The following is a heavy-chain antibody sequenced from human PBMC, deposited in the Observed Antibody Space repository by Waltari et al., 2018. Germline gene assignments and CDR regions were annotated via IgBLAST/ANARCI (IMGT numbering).Heavy chain of an antibody. CDR2: IYHSGST. V-gene: IGHV4-38-2*01. CDR3: ARRYYGSGSYFAFDI. CDR1: GYSISSGYY. J-gene: IGHJ3*02. Sequence: QVQLQESGPGLVKPSETLSLTCAVSGYSISSGYYWGWIRQPPGKGLEWIGSIYHSGSTYYNPSLKSRVTISVDTSKNQFSLKLSSVTAADTAMYYCARRYYGSGSYFAFDIWGQGTMVTVSS. D-gene: IGHD3-10*01.